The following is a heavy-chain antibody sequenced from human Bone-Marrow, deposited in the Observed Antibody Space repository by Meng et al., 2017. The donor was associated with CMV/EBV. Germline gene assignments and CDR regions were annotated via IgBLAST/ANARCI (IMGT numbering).Heavy chain of an antibody. CDR3: VRGSEYCSSTSCYYFD. CDR2: IHSDGTIT. J-gene: IGHJ4*02. Sequence: GESLKIPCAASGFTFSNYWMHWVRQAPGKGLVWVSRIHSDGTITYYADSVKGRFTISRDNAKNTLYLQMNTLRVEDTAVYYCVRGSEYCSSTSCYYFDWGQGTLVTVSS. V-gene: IGHV3-74*01. CDR1: GFTFSNYW. D-gene: IGHD2-2*01.